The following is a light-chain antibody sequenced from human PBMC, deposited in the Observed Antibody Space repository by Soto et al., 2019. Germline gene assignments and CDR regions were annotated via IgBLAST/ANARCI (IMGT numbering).Light chain of an antibody. CDR3: QQSYSTPLT. CDR2: AAS. J-gene: IGKJ4*01. CDR1: QSISSY. V-gene: IGKV1-39*01. Sequence: DIQMTQSPSSLSASVGDRVTITCRASQSISSYLNWYQQKPGKAPKLLIYAASSLQSGVPSRFSGSGSGTDFTLTISSLQPEDFATYYCQQSYSTPLTFGXGTKVEIK.